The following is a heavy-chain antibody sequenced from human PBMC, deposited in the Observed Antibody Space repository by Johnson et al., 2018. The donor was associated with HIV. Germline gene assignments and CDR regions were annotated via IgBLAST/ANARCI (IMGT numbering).Heavy chain of an antibody. V-gene: IGHV3-30-3*01. CDR3: ARVGDWGSAYDALDI. CDR2: ISYDGTNK. Sequence: QVQLVESGGGVVQPERSLRLSCAASGFTFSSYALHWVRQAPGKGLEWVAVISYDGTNKYYADSVKGRFTISRDNSKKTLYLQMSSLRIEDTAVYYCARVGDWGSAYDALDIWGQGTMVTVSS. D-gene: IGHD7-27*01. J-gene: IGHJ3*02. CDR1: GFTFSSYA.